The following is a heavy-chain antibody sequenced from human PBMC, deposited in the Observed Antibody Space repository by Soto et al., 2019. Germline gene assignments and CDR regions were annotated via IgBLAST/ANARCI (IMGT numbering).Heavy chain of an antibody. D-gene: IGHD2-2*01. Sequence: SVKVSCKASGGTFSSYAISWVRQAPGQGLEWMGGIIPIFGTANYAQKFQGRVTITADESTSTAYMELSSLRSEDTAVYYCATSGLSSQSASSYYYGMDVWGHWPTVTVS. CDR2: IIPIFGTA. V-gene: IGHV1-69*13. J-gene: IGHJ6*02. CDR1: GGTFSSYA. CDR3: ATSGLSSQSASSYYYGMDV.